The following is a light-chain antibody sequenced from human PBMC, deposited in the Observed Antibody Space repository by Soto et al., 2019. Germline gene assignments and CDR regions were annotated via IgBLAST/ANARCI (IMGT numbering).Light chain of an antibody. Sequence: EVVMTQSPATLSVSPGEIATLSCSASQSVSSNLAWYQQKPGQAPRLLIYGASNRATGVPARFSGSGSGTQFTLTISSLPSEDFAVYSCQQYNNWPPWTLRQGTKVDIK. V-gene: IGKV3-15*01. CDR3: QQYNNWPPWT. CDR1: QSVSSN. CDR2: GAS. J-gene: IGKJ1*01.